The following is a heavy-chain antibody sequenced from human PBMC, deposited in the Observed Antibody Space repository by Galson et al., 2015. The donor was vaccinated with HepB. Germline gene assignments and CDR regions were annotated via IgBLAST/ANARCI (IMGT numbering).Heavy chain of an antibody. CDR2: ISGSGGST. J-gene: IGHJ5*02. CDR1: GFTFSSYA. V-gene: IGHV3-23*01. D-gene: IGHD2-2*01. Sequence: SLRLSCAASGFTFSSYAMSWVRQAPGKGLEWVSAISGSGGSTYYADSVKGRFTISRDNSKNTLYLQMNSLRAEDTAVYYCAKGGQDIVVVPAAMRFDPWGQGTLVTVSS. CDR3: AKGGQDIVVVPAAMRFDP.